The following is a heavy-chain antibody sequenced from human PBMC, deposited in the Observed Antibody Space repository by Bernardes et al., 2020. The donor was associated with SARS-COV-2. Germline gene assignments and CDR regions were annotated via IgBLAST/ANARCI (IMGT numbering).Heavy chain of an antibody. D-gene: IGHD1-26*01. CDR1: GDSVRSSTW. Sequence: SETLSLTCAVSGDSVRSSTWWIWVRQSPGVGLEYIGETYHTGTTKYKSSLKSRVTLSVDKPNNQFSLTLTSVTAADTAVYYGGGGTNYKFGYWGQGIRVTVPS. CDR3: GGGTNYKFGY. J-gene: IGHJ4*02. CDR2: TYHTGTT. V-gene: IGHV4-4*02.